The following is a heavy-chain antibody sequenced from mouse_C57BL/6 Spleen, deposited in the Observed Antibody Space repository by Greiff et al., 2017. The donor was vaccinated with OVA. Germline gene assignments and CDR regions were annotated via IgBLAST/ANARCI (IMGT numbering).Heavy chain of an antibody. V-gene: IGHV1-80*01. Sequence: VQLQQFGAELVKPGASVKISCKASGYAFSSYWMNWVKQRPGKGLEWIGQIYPGDGDTNYNGKFKGKATLTADKSSSTAYMQLSSLTSEDSAVYFCAREVLRFYAMDYWGQGTSVTVSS. CDR2: IYPGDGDT. CDR1: GYAFSSYW. CDR3: AREVLRFYAMDY. J-gene: IGHJ4*01. D-gene: IGHD1-1*01.